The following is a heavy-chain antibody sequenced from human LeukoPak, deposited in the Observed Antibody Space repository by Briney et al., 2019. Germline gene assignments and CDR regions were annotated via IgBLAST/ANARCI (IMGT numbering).Heavy chain of an antibody. J-gene: IGHJ6*02. CDR2: IIPILGIA. CDR1: GGTFSSYT. Sequence: ASVKVSCKASGGTFSSYTISWVRQAPGQGLEWMGRIIPILGIANYAQKFQGRVTITADKSTSTAYMELSSLRSEDTAVYYCAREGQTGGVEALYYYYGMDVWGQGTTVTVSS. CDR3: AREGQTGGVEALYYYYGMDV. D-gene: IGHD7-27*01. V-gene: IGHV1-69*04.